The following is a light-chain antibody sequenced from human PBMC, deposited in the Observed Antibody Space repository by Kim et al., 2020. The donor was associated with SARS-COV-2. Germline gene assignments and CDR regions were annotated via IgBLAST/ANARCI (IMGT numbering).Light chain of an antibody. Sequence: SSELTQDPAVSVALGQTVRITCQGDSLRSYYASWYQQKPGQAPVLVIYGKNNRPSGIPDRFSGSSSGNTASLTITGAQAEDEADYYCNSRDSSGNLHV. CDR3: NSRDSSGNLHV. J-gene: IGLJ6*01. CDR1: SLRSYY. V-gene: IGLV3-19*01. CDR2: GKN.